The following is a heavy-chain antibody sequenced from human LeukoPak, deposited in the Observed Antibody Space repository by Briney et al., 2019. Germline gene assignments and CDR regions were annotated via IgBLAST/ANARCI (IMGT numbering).Heavy chain of an antibody. V-gene: IGHV3-23*01. J-gene: IGHJ4*02. Sequence: PGGSLRLSCAASGFTFTNDFMSWVRQAPGKGLEWVSAISGSGGSTYYADSVKGRFTISRDNSKNTLYLQMNSLRAEDTAVYYCARDPSKGLPTPFDYWGQGTLVTVSS. CDR2: ISGSGGST. CDR1: GFTFTNDF. CDR3: ARDPSKGLPTPFDY.